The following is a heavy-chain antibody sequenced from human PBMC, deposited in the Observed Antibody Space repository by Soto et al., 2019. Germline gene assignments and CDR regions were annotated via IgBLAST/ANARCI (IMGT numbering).Heavy chain of an antibody. Sequence: GGSLRLSCAASGFTFSSYGMHWVRQAPGKGLEWVAVISYDGSNKYYADSVKGRFTISRDNSKNTLYLQMNSLRAEDTAVYYCAKDRGNYYFDYWGQGTLVTSPQ. V-gene: IGHV3-30*18. J-gene: IGHJ4*02. CDR3: AKDRGNYYFDY. CDR1: GFTFSSYG. D-gene: IGHD1-7*01. CDR2: ISYDGSNK.